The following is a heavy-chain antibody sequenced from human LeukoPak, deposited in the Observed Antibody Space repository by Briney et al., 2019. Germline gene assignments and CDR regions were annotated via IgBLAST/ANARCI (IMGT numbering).Heavy chain of an antibody. CDR2: ISGSGGST. V-gene: IGHV3-23*01. CDR1: GFTFSSYA. CDR3: AKDQGVVVVAATSLDY. D-gene: IGHD2-15*01. Sequence: GGSLRLSCAASGFTFSSYAMSWVRQAPGKGLEWVSAISGSGGSTYYADSVKGRFTISRDNSKNTLYLQMNSLRAEDTAVYYCAKDQGVVVVAATSLDYWGQGTLVTGSS. J-gene: IGHJ4*02.